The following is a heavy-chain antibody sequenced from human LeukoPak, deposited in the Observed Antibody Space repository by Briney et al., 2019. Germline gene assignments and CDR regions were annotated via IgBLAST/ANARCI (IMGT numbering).Heavy chain of an antibody. D-gene: IGHD1-1*01. V-gene: IGHV4-34*01. Sequence: PSETLSLTCAVYGGSFSGYYWIWIRQTPGKGLEWIGDINHPGSTKYNPSLKSRVTISVDTTKNQFSLKLTSVIAADTAVYYCARRSTKENGFDFWGQGTLVTVSS. CDR1: GGSFSGYY. CDR2: INHPGST. J-gene: IGHJ4*02. CDR3: ARRSTKENGFDF.